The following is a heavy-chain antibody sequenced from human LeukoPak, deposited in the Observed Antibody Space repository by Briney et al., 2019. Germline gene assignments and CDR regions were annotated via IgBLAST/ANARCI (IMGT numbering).Heavy chain of an antibody. CDR1: GFTFSSYA. D-gene: IGHD6-19*01. J-gene: IGHJ5*02. V-gene: IGHV3-23*01. Sequence: GGSLRLSCAASGFTFSSYAVSWVRQAPGKGLEWVSSISGSGGSTYSADSVKGRFTISRDNSKNTLYLQMNSLRAEDTAVYYCAKEESIAVASYNWFDPWGQGTLVTVSS. CDR3: AKEESIAVASYNWFDP. CDR2: ISGSGGST.